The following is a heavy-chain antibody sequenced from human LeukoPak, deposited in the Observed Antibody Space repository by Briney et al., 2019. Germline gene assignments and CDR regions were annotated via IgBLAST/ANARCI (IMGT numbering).Heavy chain of an antibody. CDR3: AKDRLYSDYEDYYYYGMDV. Sequence: TGGSLRLSCAASGFTFDDYAMHWVRQAPGKGLEWVSGISWNSGSIGYADSVKGRFTISRDNAKNSLYLQMNSLRAEDTALYYCAKDRLYSDYEDYYYYGMDVWGQGTTVTVSS. V-gene: IGHV3-9*01. CDR2: ISWNSGSI. J-gene: IGHJ6*02. D-gene: IGHD5-12*01. CDR1: GFTFDDYA.